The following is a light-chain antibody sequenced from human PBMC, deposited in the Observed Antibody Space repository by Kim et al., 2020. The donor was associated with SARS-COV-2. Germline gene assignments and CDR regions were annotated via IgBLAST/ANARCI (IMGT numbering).Light chain of an antibody. CDR3: NSRDSSGNHLGV. Sequence: SSELTQDPAVSVALGQTVRITCQGDSLRSYYASWYQQKPGQAPVLVIYGKNNRPSGIPDRFSGSSSGNTASLTITVAQAEDEADYYCNSRDSSGNHLGVF. V-gene: IGLV3-19*01. CDR2: GKN. CDR1: SLRSYY. J-gene: IGLJ1*01.